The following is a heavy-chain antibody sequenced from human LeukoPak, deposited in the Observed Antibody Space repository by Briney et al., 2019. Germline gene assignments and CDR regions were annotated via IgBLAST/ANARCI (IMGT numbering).Heavy chain of an antibody. CDR3: ARAQLPAAINWFDP. D-gene: IGHD2-2*01. Sequence: SVTVSCKAYGGTFSSYAISWVRQAPGQGLEWMGGINPIFGIANYAQKFRGRVTTTADKSTSTAYMGLGSLRSEDTAVYYCARAQLPAAINWFDPWGQGTLVTVSS. V-gene: IGHV1-69*17. CDR2: INPIFGIA. CDR1: GGTFSSYA. J-gene: IGHJ5*02.